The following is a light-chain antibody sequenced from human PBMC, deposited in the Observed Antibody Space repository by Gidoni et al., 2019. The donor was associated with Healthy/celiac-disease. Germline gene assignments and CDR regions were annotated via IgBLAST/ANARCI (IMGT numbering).Light chain of an antibody. CDR1: SRYVGGYNY. J-gene: IGLJ1*01. Sequence: SSLTQPASVSGSPGTSLTLSCTGTSRYVGGYNYVSWYQQPPGKAPKLMIYDVSNRPSGVSNRFTGSKSGNTASLTISGLQAEDGADYYCSSYTSSSTPHVFGTGTKVTVL. V-gene: IGLV2-14*01. CDR2: DVS. CDR3: SSYTSSSTPHV.